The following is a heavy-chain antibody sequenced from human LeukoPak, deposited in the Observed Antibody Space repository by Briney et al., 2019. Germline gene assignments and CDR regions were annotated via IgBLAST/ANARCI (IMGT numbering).Heavy chain of an antibody. D-gene: IGHD2-2*01. J-gene: IGHJ6*02. CDR3: ARSWAAAIRYNYGMDV. V-gene: IGHV4-61*01. CDR1: GGSVSSVTYY. Sequence: SETLSLTCTVSGGSVSSVTYYWSWIRQPPGKGLEWIGYIYNSGSTNYNPSLKSRVTISADTSKNQFSLKLSSVTAADTAVYYCARSWAAAIRYNYGMDVWGQGTTVTVSS. CDR2: IYNSGST.